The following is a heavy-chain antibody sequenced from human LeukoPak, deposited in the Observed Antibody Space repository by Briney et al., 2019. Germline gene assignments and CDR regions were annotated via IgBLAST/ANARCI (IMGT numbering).Heavy chain of an antibody. Sequence: SETLSLTCTVSGGPISSYYWSWIRQPAGKGLEWIGRIYSSGSTNYNPSLKSRVTMPVDTSKNQFSLNLSSVTAADTAVYYCARAPTREGGGALFDYWGQGTLVTVSS. CDR1: GGPISSYY. CDR3: ARAPTREGGGALFDY. CDR2: IYSSGST. J-gene: IGHJ4*02. V-gene: IGHV4-4*07. D-gene: IGHD3-16*01.